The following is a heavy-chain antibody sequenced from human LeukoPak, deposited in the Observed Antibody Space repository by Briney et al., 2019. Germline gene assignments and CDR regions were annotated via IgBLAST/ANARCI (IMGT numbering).Heavy chain of an antibody. J-gene: IGHJ6*02. CDR3: AGGRTRCSGGSCYSPYGMDV. Sequence: SETLSLTCAVYGGSFSGYYWSWIRQPPGKGLEWIGEINHSGSTNYNPSLKSRVTISVDTSKNQFSLKLSSVTAADTAVYYCAGGRTRCSGGSCYSPYGMDVWGQGTTVTVSS. CDR1: GGSFSGYY. CDR2: INHSGST. V-gene: IGHV4-34*01. D-gene: IGHD2-15*01.